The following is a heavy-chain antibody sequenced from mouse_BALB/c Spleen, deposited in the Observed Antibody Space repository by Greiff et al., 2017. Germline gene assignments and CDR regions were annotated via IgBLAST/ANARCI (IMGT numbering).Heavy chain of an antibody. Sequence: VNLVESGPGLVAPSQSLSITCTVSGFSLTSYGVHWVRQPPGKGLEWLGVIWAGGSTNYNSALMSRLSISKDNSKSQVFLKMNSLQTDDTAMYYCAREGRYAWFAYWGQGTLVTVSA. D-gene: IGHD2-14*01. CDR1: GFSLTSYG. V-gene: IGHV2-9*02. CDR2: IWAGGST. J-gene: IGHJ3*01. CDR3: AREGRYAWFAY.